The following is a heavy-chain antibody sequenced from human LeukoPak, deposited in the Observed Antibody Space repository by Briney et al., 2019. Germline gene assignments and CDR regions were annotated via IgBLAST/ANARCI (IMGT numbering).Heavy chain of an antibody. D-gene: IGHD1-7*01. Sequence: SETLSLTCTVSGGSISSYYWSWIRQPPGKGLEWIGYIYYSGSTNYNPSLKSRVTISVDKSKNQFGLKLSSVTAADTAVYYCARAPNYATLEHYFDYWGQGTLVTVSS. CDR1: GGSISSYY. V-gene: IGHV4-59*01. CDR3: ARAPNYATLEHYFDY. J-gene: IGHJ4*02. CDR2: IYYSGST.